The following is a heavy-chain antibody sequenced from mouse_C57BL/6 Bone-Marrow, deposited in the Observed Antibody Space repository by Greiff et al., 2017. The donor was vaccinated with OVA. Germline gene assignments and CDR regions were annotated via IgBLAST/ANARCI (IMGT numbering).Heavy chain of an antibody. CDR2: IWSGGST. CDR3: AGQSDYDFLYAMDY. Sequence: QVQLQQSGPGLVQPSQSLSITCTVSGFSFTSYGVHWVRQSPGKGLEWLGVIWSGGSTDYNAAFISRLSISKDNPKSQVFFKMNSLQADDTAIYYCAGQSDYDFLYAMDYWGQGTSVTVSS. V-gene: IGHV2-2*01. J-gene: IGHJ4*01. D-gene: IGHD2-4*01. CDR1: GFSFTSYG.